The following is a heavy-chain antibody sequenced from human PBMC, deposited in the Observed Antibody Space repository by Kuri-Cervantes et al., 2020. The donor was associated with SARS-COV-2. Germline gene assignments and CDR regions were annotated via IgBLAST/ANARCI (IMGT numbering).Heavy chain of an antibody. Sequence: GESLKISCAASGFTFSSYAMSWVRQAPGKGLEWVSAISGSGGSTYYADSVKGRFTISRDNSKNSMYLQMNSLRAEDTALYYCAKDIGGGDCSGGSCYSGGPFDYWGQGTLVTVSS. V-gene: IGHV3-23*01. J-gene: IGHJ4*02. CDR1: GFTFSSYA. CDR3: AKDIGGGDCSGGSCYSGGPFDY. CDR2: ISGSGGST. D-gene: IGHD2-15*01.